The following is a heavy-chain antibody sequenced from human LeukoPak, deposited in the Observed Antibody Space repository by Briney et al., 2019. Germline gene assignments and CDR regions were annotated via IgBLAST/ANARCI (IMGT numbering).Heavy chain of an antibody. CDR1: GYTFTSYY. Sequence: ASVKVSCKASGYTFTSYYMHWVRQAPGQGLAWTGIINPSGGSTSYAQKFQGRVTMTRDTSTSTVYMELSSLRSEDTAVYYCARDSTRDTVIHYYYYMDVWGKGTTVTVSS. J-gene: IGHJ6*03. CDR3: ARDSTRDTVIHYYYYMDV. CDR2: INPSGGST. V-gene: IGHV1-46*01. D-gene: IGHD5-18*01.